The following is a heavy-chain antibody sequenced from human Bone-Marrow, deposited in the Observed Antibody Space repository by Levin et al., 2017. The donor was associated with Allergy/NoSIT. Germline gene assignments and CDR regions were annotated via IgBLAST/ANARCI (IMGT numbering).Heavy chain of an antibody. D-gene: IGHD6-6*01. V-gene: IGHV3-23*01. CDR1: GFTFSSYA. CDR2: IRGSGVGT. J-gene: IGHJ4*02. CDR3: AKDISSSWSTGDLDY. Sequence: GGFLRLSCAASGFTFSSYAMSWVRQAPGKGLEWVSGIRGSGVGTYYADSVKGRFTISRDNSKNTLYLQMKSLRAEDTAVYYCAKDISSSWSTGDLDYWGQGTQVTVSS.